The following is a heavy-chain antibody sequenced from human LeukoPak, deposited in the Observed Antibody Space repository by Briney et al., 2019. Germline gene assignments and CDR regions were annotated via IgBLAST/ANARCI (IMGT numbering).Heavy chain of an antibody. CDR1: GGTFSSYA. CDR2: IIPIFGTA. CDR3: AVPAAIVYYYYYYMDV. Sequence: ASVKVSCKASGGTFSSYAISWVRQAPGQGLEWMGGIIPIFGTANYAQKFQGRVTITTDESTSTAYMELSRLRSEDTAVYYCAVPAAIVYYYYYYMDVWGKGATVTVSS. J-gene: IGHJ6*03. V-gene: IGHV1-69*05. D-gene: IGHD2-2*01.